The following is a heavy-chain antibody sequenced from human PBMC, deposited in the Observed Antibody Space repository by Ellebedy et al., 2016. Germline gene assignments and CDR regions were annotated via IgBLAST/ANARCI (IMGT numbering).Heavy chain of an antibody. V-gene: IGHV5-51*01. CDR3: ARRPSYEDDAFDI. CDR2: IYPGDSDT. D-gene: IGHD5-12*01. Sequence: GESLKISCKGSGYSFSSYWIGWVRQMPGKGLEWMGIIYPGDSDTRYSPSFQGQVTISDDKSISTAYLQCNSLKASDTAMYYCARRPSYEDDAFDIWGQGTMVTVSS. J-gene: IGHJ3*02. CDR1: GYSFSSYW.